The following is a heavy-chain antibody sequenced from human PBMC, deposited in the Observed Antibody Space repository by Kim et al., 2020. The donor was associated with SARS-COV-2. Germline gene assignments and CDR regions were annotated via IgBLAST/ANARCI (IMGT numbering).Heavy chain of an antibody. Sequence: GGSLRLSCIASGFTFNAHAMHWVRQTPGKGLEWVSRIMWSGDGKGYADSVKGRFTTSIDKAKNSLYLQMNSQRPEDTALYYCIKDVLAGGADVWGQGTAVIVSS. CDR1: GFTFNAHA. CDR3: IKDVLAGGADV. V-gene: IGHV3-9*01. D-gene: IGHD3-3*02. CDR2: IMWSGDGK. J-gene: IGHJ6*02.